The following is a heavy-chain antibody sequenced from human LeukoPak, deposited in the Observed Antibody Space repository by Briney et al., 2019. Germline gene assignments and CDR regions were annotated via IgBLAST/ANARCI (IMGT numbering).Heavy chain of an antibody. CDR1: GYTFTSYA. J-gene: IGHJ5*02. CDR3: ARSRRAWGVAVAASDWFDP. CDR2: INTNTGNP. D-gene: IGHD6-19*01. V-gene: IGHV7-4-1*02. Sequence: ASVKVSCKASGYTFTSYAMNWVRQAPGQGLEWMGWINTNTGNPTYAQGFTGRFVFSLDTSVSTAYLQISSLKAEDTAVYYCARSRRAWGVAVAASDWFDPWGQGTLVTVSS.